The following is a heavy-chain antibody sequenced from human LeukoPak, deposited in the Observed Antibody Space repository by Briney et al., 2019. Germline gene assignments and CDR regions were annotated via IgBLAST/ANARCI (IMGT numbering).Heavy chain of an antibody. D-gene: IGHD1-14*01. J-gene: IGHJ3*02. Sequence: PGGSLRLSCAASGFTFTTYWMSWVRQAPGKGLEWVANIKPDGSEKYYVDSVKGRFTISRDNAENSVFLQMNSLRVEDTAVYYCAADPIGDLGIGFDIWGQGTLVTVSS. CDR3: AADPIGDLGIGFDI. CDR1: GFTFTTYW. CDR2: IKPDGSEK. V-gene: IGHV3-7*01.